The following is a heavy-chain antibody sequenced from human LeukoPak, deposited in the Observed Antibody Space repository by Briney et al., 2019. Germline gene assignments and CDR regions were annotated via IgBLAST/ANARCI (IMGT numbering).Heavy chain of an antibody. Sequence: GGSLRLSCAASGFTFSTYPIHWVRQAPGKGLEWVAVISNDGREKYYADSVKGRFTISRDNSKNTLYLQMNSLRAEDTAVYYCARDLGDDHDRSGYYHARNYLDNWGQGTLVTVSS. CDR1: GFTFSTYP. CDR3: ARDLGDDHDRSGYYHARNYLDN. D-gene: IGHD3-22*01. J-gene: IGHJ4*02. CDR2: ISNDGREK. V-gene: IGHV3-30-3*01.